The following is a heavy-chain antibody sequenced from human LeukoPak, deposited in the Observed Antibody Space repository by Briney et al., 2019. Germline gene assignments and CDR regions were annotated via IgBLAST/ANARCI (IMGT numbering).Heavy chain of an antibody. V-gene: IGHV3-30*04. CDR3: EREWFGESN. Sequence: QPGGSLRLSCAASGFTFSSSNMHWVRQSPGKGLEWVALISYDGTKTYYADSVKGRFTISRDNSKNTLFLQMNSLSAEDTAMYYCEREWFGESNWGQGTLVIVSS. CDR2: ISYDGTKT. CDR1: GFTFSSSN. J-gene: IGHJ4*02. D-gene: IGHD3-10*01.